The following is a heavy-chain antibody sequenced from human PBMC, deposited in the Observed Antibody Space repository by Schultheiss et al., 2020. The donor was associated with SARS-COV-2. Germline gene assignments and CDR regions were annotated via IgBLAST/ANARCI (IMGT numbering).Heavy chain of an antibody. CDR1: GFTFSSYA. CDR3: ARDGSRGGATTDDY. V-gene: IGHV3-11*01. D-gene: IGHD1-26*01. Sequence: GGSLRLSCAASGFTFSSYAMSWIRQAPGKGLEWVSYISSSGSTIYYADSVKGRFTISRDNAKNSLYLQMNSLRAEDTAVYYCARDGSRGGATTDDYWGQGTLVTVSS. J-gene: IGHJ4*02. CDR2: ISSSGSTI.